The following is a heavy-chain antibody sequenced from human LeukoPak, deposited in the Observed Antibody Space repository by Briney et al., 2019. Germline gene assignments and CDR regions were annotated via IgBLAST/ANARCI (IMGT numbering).Heavy chain of an antibody. CDR3: ARDGVRGAPY. J-gene: IGHJ4*02. Sequence: ASETLSLTCTVSGGSVSSGSYYWSWIRQPPGKGLEWIGYIYYSGSTNYSPSLKSRVTISVDTSKNQFSLKLSSVTAADTAVYYCARDGVRGAPYWGQGTLATVSS. CDR1: GGSVSSGSYY. D-gene: IGHD3-10*01. CDR2: IYYSGST. V-gene: IGHV4-61*01.